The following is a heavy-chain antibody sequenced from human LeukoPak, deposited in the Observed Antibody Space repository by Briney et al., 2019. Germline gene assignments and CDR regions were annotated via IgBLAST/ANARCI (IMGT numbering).Heavy chain of an antibody. D-gene: IGHD6-19*01. CDR1: GFTFSSYS. CDR3: ARDGAASGWYVPVVDY. CDR2: ISSSSYI. V-gene: IGHV3-21*01. Sequence: GGSLRLSCAASGFTFSSYSMNWVRQAPGKGLEWVSSISSSSYIYYADSVKGRFTISRDNAKNSLYLQMYSLRAEDTAVYYCARDGAASGWYVPVVDYWGQGTLVTVSS. J-gene: IGHJ4*02.